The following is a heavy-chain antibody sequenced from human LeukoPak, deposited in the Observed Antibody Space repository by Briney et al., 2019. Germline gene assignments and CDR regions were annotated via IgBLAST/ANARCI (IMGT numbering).Heavy chain of an antibody. CDR2: TYYRSKWYN. CDR1: GYSVSSNSAA. Sequence: SQTVSLTCAISGYSVSSNSAAWNWITQSPSRGLEWLGRTYYRSKWYNDYAVSVKSRITINPDTSKNQFSLQLNSVTPEDTAVYYCASRLCVSSSPEVFDYWGQGTLVTVSS. J-gene: IGHJ4*02. V-gene: IGHV6-1*01. D-gene: IGHD6-6*01. CDR3: ASRLCVSSSPEVFDY.